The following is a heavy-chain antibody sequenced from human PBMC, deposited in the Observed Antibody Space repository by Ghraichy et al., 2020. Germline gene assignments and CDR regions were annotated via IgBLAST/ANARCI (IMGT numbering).Heavy chain of an antibody. Sequence: SETLSLTCRVSGGSISTTRNEWAWIRQPPGKGLEWIGNVYFRGSTYYNPSLQSRVTISVDTSKDQFSLRLDSVTAADTALYYCARVNTLVRGGRGWFDHWGQGTLVIVSS. CDR2: VYFRGST. CDR1: GGSISTTRNE. D-gene: IGHD3-10*01. V-gene: IGHV4-39*07. J-gene: IGHJ5*02. CDR3: ARVNTLVRGGRGWFDH.